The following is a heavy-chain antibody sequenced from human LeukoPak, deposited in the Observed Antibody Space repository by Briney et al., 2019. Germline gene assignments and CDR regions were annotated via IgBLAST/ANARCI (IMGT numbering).Heavy chain of an antibody. CDR3: ARVPAGVIGMKDAFDI. V-gene: IGHV3-74*01. Sequence: GGSLTLFCTASGFTFNSYWMHWLRQAPGKGLVWVSRIKCDGNNTSYADSVKGRFTISRDNAKNSLYLQMNSLRAEDTGVYYCARVPAGVIGMKDAFDIWGQGTMVTVSS. J-gene: IGHJ3*02. CDR1: GFTFNSYW. D-gene: IGHD3-16*02. CDR2: IKCDGNNT.